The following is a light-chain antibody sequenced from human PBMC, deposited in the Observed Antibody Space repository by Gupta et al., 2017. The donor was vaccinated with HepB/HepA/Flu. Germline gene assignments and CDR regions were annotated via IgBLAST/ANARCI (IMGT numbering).Light chain of an antibody. J-gene: IGKJ3*01. CDR1: PNLSNY. Sequence: IQLTPSPSSLSASVGDSVTITGRGGPNLSNYLSWYQQRPRKAPTLLIYAATNLQTGVSSRFSGRASGTGFTLTISHLQPEDVASYYCQQTYSNISFGPGTKVEVK. V-gene: IGKV1-39*01. CDR3: QQTYSNIS. CDR2: AAT.